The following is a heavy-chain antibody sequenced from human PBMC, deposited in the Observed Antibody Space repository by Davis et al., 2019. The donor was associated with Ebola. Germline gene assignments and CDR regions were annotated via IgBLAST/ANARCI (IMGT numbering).Heavy chain of an antibody. V-gene: IGHV4-59*01. CDR3: ARVVNYDVLTGGRNSWLDP. D-gene: IGHD3-9*01. J-gene: IGHJ5*02. CDR1: GGPISNSY. Sequence: SETLSLTCTVSGGPISNSYWNWMRQPPGKGLERIGYIFHRGSAVYNPSLKSRVTKSVDMSTNNFSLELNSVTAADAALYYCARVVNYDVLTGGRNSWLDPWGLGTLVTVSS. CDR2: IFHRGSA.